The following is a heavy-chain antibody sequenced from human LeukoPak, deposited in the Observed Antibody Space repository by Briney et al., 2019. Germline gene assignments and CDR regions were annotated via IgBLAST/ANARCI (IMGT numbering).Heavy chain of an antibody. CDR3: ARQKTTVTTLHAFDI. CDR1: GFTFSDYY. CDR2: ISSSGSTI. V-gene: IGHV3-11*01. J-gene: IGHJ3*02. D-gene: IGHD4-17*01. Sequence: PGGSLRLSCAASGFTFSDYYMSWIRQAPGKGLEWVSYISSSGSTIYYADSVKGRFTISRDNAKNSLYLQMNSLRAEDTAVYYCARQKTTVTTLHAFDIWGQGTMVTVSS.